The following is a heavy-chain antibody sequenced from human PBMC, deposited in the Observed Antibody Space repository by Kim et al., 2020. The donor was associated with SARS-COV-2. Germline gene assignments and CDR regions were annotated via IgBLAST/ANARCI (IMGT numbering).Heavy chain of an antibody. CDR2: ISGSGGST. V-gene: IGHV3-23*01. D-gene: IGHD3-10*01. CDR1: GFTFSSYA. CDR3: AKDVLGGRITMVRGVMDY. Sequence: GGSLRLSCAASGFTFSSYAMSWVRQAPGKGLEWVSAISGSGGSTYYADSVKGRFTISRDNSKNTLYLQMNSLRAEDTAVYYCAKDVLGGRITMVRGVMDYWGQGTLVTVSS. J-gene: IGHJ4*02.